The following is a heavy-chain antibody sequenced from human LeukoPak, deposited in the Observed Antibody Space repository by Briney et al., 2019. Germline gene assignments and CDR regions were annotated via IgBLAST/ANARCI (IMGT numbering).Heavy chain of an antibody. CDR3: ATSESQTKFDY. J-gene: IGHJ4*02. D-gene: IGHD3-10*01. Sequence: GASLQISCQGSGYIFTTYWIGWVRQLPGKGLEWIGIIFPGDSDTTYSPSLQGQVTISADKSINTAYLQWSSLRASDTAMYYCATSESQTKFDYWGQGTLVTVSS. CDR1: GYIFTTYW. CDR2: IFPGDSDT. V-gene: IGHV5-51*01.